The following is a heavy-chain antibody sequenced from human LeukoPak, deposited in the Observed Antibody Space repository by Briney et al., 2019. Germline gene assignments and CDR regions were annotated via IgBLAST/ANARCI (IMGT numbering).Heavy chain of an antibody. Sequence: SETLSLTCTVSGGSISSSSYYWGWMRQPPGKGLEWIGSIYYSGSTYYNPSLKSRVTISVDTSKNQFSLKLSSVTAADTAVYYCARLPLVLAVSSNWYFDLWGRGTLVTVSS. J-gene: IGHJ2*01. CDR3: ARLPLVLAVSSNWYFDL. D-gene: IGHD2-2*01. CDR2: IYYSGST. V-gene: IGHV4-39*01. CDR1: GGSISSSSYY.